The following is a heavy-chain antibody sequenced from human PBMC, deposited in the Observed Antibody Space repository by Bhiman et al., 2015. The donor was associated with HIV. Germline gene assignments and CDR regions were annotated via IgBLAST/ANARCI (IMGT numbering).Heavy chain of an antibody. CDR2: IWYDGSNK. CDR1: GFTVSTYG. Sequence: QVQLVESGGGVVQPGRSLRLSCAASGFTVSTYGMHWVRQAPGKGLEWVVSIWYDGSNKDYADSVKGRFTISRDNSKNTLYLQMNSLRAEDTAVYYCAKCIWGSSLIDAFDIWGQGTMVTVS. CDR3: AKCIWGSSLIDAFDI. J-gene: IGHJ3*02. D-gene: IGHD6-13*01. V-gene: IGHV3-33*06.